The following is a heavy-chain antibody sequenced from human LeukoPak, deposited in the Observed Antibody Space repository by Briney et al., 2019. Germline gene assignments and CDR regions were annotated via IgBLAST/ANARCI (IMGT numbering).Heavy chain of an antibody. J-gene: IGHJ4*02. V-gene: IGHV3-30*18. CDR3: AKDRARWELDY. Sequence: PGRSLRLSCAASGFTFSSYGMHWVRQAPGKGLEWVAVISYDGSNKYYADSVEGRFTISRDNSKNTLYLQMNSLRAEDTAVYYCAKDRARWELDYWGQGTLVTVSS. CDR2: ISYDGSNK. CDR1: GFTFSSYG. D-gene: IGHD1-26*01.